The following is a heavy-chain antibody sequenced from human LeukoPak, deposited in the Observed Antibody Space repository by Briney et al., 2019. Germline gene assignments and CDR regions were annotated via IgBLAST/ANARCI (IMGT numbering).Heavy chain of an antibody. D-gene: IGHD2-2*01. Sequence: ASVKVSCKASGYTFTGYHMHWVRQATGQGLEWMGRINPNSGDTNYAQKFQGRVTMTRDTSISTAYMELSRLRSDDTAVYYCARDYCSSTSCLFDYWGQGTLVTVSS. CDR3: ARDYCSSTSCLFDY. V-gene: IGHV1-2*06. CDR1: GYTFTGYH. CDR2: INPNSGDT. J-gene: IGHJ4*02.